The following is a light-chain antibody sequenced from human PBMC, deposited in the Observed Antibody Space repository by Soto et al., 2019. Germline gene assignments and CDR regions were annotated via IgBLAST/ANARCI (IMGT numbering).Light chain of an antibody. CDR1: SSDVGSYDL. CDR3: CSYATTTL. CDR2: EVS. V-gene: IGLV2-23*02. Sequence: QSALTQPASVSGSPGQASTISCTGTSSDVGSYDLVSWYQQHPGNAPKLMIYEVSKRPSGVSDRFSGSKSGNTAYLTISGLQADDEADYYCCSYATTTLFGGGTKLTVL. J-gene: IGLJ2*01.